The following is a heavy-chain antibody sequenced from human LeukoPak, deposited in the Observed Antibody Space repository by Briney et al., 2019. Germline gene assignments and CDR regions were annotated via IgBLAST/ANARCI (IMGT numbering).Heavy chain of an antibody. CDR1: GFTFSSYA. D-gene: IGHD6-13*01. Sequence: GGSLRLSCAASGFTFSSYAMTWVRQAPGKGLEWVSAISGGGDGTYYADSVKGRFTTSRDNSKNTLYLQMNSLRAEDTAVYYCARAIAAAGYYFDYWGQGTLVTVSS. J-gene: IGHJ4*02. CDR3: ARAIAAAGYYFDY. V-gene: IGHV3-23*01. CDR2: ISGGGDGT.